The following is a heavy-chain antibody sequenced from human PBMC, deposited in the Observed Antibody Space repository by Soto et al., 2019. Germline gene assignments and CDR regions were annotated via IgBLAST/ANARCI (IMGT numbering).Heavy chain of an antibody. CDR2: ISGSGGST. V-gene: IGHV3-23*01. D-gene: IGHD2-15*01. Sequence: GGSLRLSCAASGFTFSSYAMSWVRQAPGKGLEWVSAISGSGGSTYYADSVKGRFTISRDNSKNTLYLQMNSLRAEDTAVYYCAKVGYCSGGSCSDYYYGMDVWGQGTTVTVSS. J-gene: IGHJ6*02. CDR3: AKVGYCSGGSCSDYYYGMDV. CDR1: GFTFSSYA.